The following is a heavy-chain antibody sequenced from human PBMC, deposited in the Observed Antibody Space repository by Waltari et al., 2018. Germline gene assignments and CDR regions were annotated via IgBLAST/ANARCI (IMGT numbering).Heavy chain of an antibody. J-gene: IGHJ5*02. D-gene: IGHD3-22*01. CDR2: FYYIGST. CDR3: ARGDSSGYYYDHGGWFDP. Sequence: QVQLQESGPGLVKPSETLSLTCTVSGGSISSYYWSWIRQPPGKGLEWIGYFYYIGSTTHNPPLKSRVTISVDTSKTQFSLKLSSVTAADTAVYYCARGDSSGYYYDHGGWFDPWGQGTLVTVSS. V-gene: IGHV4-59*01. CDR1: GGSISSYY.